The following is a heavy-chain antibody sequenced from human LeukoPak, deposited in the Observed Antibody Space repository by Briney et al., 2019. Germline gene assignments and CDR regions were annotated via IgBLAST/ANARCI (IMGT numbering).Heavy chain of an antibody. CDR2: INTEGTIT. Sequence: GGSLRLSCAASGFTFSRYWMHWVRHVPGKGLVSGSRINTEGTITTYADSVKGGFPLSRDNARNTLYLKMHSLRAEDTAVYYCVRVANESCGSSTCYRHFDYWGQGTLVTVSS. J-gene: IGHJ4*02. V-gene: IGHV3-74*01. CDR3: VRVANESCGSSTCYRHFDY. D-gene: IGHD2-2*01. CDR1: GFTFSRYW.